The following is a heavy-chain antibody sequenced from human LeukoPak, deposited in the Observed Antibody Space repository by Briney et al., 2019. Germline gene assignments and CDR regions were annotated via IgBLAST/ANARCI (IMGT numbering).Heavy chain of an antibody. CDR3: ARDSITIFGVVMGY. D-gene: IGHD3-3*01. CDR2: IGSSTSTI. Sequence: HPGGSLRLSCAASGFTVSSNYMSWVRQAPGKGLEWVSYIGSSTSTIYHADSVKGRFTISRDNAKNSLYLQMNSLRAEDTAVYYCARDSITIFGVVMGYWGQGTLVTVSS. J-gene: IGHJ4*02. V-gene: IGHV3-48*01. CDR1: GFTVSSNY.